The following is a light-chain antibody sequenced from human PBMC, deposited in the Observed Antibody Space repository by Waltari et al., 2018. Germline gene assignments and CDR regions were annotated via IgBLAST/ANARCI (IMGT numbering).Light chain of an antibody. J-gene: IGKJ5*01. Sequence: DIQMTQSPSSLSASVGDRVTITCRASQSISSYLNWYQQKPGKAPKLLINAASSLQSGVPSRFSGSGSGTDFTLTISSLQPEDFATYYCQQSYSTEITFGQWTRLEIK. CDR1: QSISSY. CDR3: QQSYSTEIT. V-gene: IGKV1-39*01. CDR2: AAS.